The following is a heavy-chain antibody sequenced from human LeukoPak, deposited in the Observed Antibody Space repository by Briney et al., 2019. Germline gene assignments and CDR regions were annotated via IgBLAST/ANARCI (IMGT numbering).Heavy chain of an antibody. CDR3: TRGLVGGTPPYYFYGMDV. CDR2: ISYDGSNK. CDR1: GFTFSSYA. J-gene: IGHJ6*02. Sequence: GGSLRLSCAASGFTFSSYAMHWVRQAPGKGLEWVAVISYDGSNKYYADSVKGRFTISRDNSKNTPYLQMNSLRAEDTAVYYCTRGLVGGTPPYYFYGMDVWGQGTTVTVSS. D-gene: IGHD1-26*01. V-gene: IGHV3-30-3*01.